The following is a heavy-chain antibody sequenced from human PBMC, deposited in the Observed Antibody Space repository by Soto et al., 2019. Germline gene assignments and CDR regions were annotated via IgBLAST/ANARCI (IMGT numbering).Heavy chain of an antibody. CDR1: GFTFSSYA. CDR2: ISYDGSNK. CDR3: ARDRGRYDEGYYYYGMDV. J-gene: IGHJ6*02. D-gene: IGHD1-26*01. Sequence: QVQLVESGGGVVQPGRSLRLSCAASGFTFSSYAMHWVRQAPGKGLEWVAVISYDGSNKYYADSVKGRFTISRDNSKNTLYLQMNSLGAEDTAVYYCARDRGRYDEGYYYYGMDVWGQGTTVTVSS. V-gene: IGHV3-30-3*01.